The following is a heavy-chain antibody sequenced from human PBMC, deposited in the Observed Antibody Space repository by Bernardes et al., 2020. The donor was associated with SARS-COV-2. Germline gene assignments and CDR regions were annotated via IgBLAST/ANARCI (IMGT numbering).Heavy chain of an antibody. V-gene: IGHV5-51*01. CDR1: GYSFTSYW. D-gene: IGHD6-19*01. CDR2: IYVGDSDI. J-gene: IGHJ4*02. Sequence: GESLKISCKGSGYSFTSYWIAWVRQMPGKGLEWMGFIYVGDSDIRYSPSFQGQVTISADKSISTAYLQWSSLKASDTAMYYCARLNSVVGHHEFDYWGQGTLVTVSS. CDR3: ARLNSVVGHHEFDY.